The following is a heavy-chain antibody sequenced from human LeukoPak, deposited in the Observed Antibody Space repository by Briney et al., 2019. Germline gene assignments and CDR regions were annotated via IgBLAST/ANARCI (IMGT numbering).Heavy chain of an antibody. CDR1: GFSVTNNY. CDR2: ISSSGSNK. D-gene: IGHD4-17*01. CDR3: ARDLGDYVGYDAFDI. J-gene: IGHJ3*02. V-gene: IGHV3-11*04. Sequence: GGSLRLSCAVSGFSVTNNYMSWVRQAPGKGLEWLSYISSSGSNKYYADSLKGRFTISRDNAKNSLYLQMNSLTAEDTADYYCARDLGDYVGYDAFDIWGQGTRVTVSS.